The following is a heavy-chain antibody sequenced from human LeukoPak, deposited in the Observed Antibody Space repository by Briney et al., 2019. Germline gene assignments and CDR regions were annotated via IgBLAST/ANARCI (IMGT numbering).Heavy chain of an antibody. D-gene: IGHD5-18*01. CDR2: INPNSGGT. V-gene: IGHV1-2*02. CDR3: ARDRGYSYGYAAFDY. Sequence: GASVKVSCKASGYTFTGYYMHWVRQAPGQGLEWMGWINPNSGGTNYAQKFQGRVTMTRDTSISTAYMELSRLRSDDTAVYYCARDRGYSYGYAAFDYWGQGTLVTASS. J-gene: IGHJ4*02. CDR1: GYTFTGYY.